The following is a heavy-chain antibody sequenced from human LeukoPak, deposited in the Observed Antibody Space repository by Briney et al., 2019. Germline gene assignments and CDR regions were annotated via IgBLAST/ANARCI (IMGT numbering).Heavy chain of an antibody. Sequence: GGSLRLSCEISGFSVSVNSINWVRQAPGKGLEWVSVLHSDDTKYYADSVKGRFIISRDASKNTVYLQMNSLRAEDTAMYYCARAVVHWESYSYGPDYWGQGTLVTVSS. CDR2: LHSDDTK. J-gene: IGHJ4*02. CDR3: ARAVVHWESYSYGPDY. V-gene: IGHV3-53*01. D-gene: IGHD5-18*01. CDR1: GFSVSVNS.